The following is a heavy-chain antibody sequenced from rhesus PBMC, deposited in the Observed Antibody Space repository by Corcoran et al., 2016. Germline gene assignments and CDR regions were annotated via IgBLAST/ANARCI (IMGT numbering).Heavy chain of an antibody. CDR1: GDSIISGYA. J-gene: IGHJ6*01. V-gene: IGHV4-127*01. CDR2: IGG. CDR3: ASGLNYGAPNFGLDS. Sequence: QVQLTESGPGLVKPSETRSPTCPVPGDSIISGYAWRWIRQPPGQGLEWIGYIGGYYNPSLKSQVTISKDTSKNQFSLNLTSVTAAGTAVYYCASGLNYGAPNFGLDSWGQGVVVTVSS. D-gene: IGHD1-26*01.